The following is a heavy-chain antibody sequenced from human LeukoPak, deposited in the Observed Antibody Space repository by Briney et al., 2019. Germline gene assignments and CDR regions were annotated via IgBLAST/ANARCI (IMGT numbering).Heavy chain of an antibody. Sequence: ASVKVSCKASGYTFTGYYMHWVRQAPGQGLEWMGWINPNSGGTNYAQKFQGRVTITRDTSISTAYMELSRLRSDDTAAYYCARSNYYDSSGYYYNWGQGTLVTVSS. CDR1: GYTFTGYY. CDR2: INPNSGGT. J-gene: IGHJ4*02. V-gene: IGHV1-2*02. D-gene: IGHD3-22*01. CDR3: ARSNYYDSSGYYYN.